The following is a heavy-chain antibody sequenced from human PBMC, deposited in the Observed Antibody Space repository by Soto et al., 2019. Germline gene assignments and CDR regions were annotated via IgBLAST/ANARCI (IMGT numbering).Heavy chain of an antibody. D-gene: IGHD4-17*01. J-gene: IGHJ3*02. CDR3: AKDHNGEYVGGFEM. V-gene: IGHV3-23*01. Sequence: GGSLRLSWAASGYTFSNYAMSWVRQAPGKVLEWVAGISSSADRAYYADSVKGRFTITGDVSRNTRSLQMHSLRADDTAMYYCAKDHNGEYVGGFEMSGQGTMVTVSS. CDR2: ISSSADRA. CDR1: GYTFSNYA.